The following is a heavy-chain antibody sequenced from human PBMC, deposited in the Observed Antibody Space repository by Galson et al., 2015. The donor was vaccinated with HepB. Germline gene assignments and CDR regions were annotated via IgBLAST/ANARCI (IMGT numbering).Heavy chain of an antibody. CDR2: INTYNGNT. V-gene: IGHV1-18*01. J-gene: IGHJ4*02. Sequence: SVKVSCKASGYSFVSYGITWVRQAPGQGLEWMGWINTYNGNTKYAQNLQGRITMTKDTSTSTACMELRSLRSDDTAVYYCARVVYYYDNSGSSHFNYWGQGTLVTVSS. D-gene: IGHD3-22*01. CDR3: ARVVYYYDNSGSSHFNY. CDR1: GYSFVSYG.